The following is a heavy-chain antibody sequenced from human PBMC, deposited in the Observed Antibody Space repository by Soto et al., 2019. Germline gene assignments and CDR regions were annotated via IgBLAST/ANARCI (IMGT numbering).Heavy chain of an antibody. Sequence: GASVKVSCKASGFTFTSSAVQWVRQARGQRLEWIGWIVVGSGNTNYAQKFQERVTITRDMSTSTAYMELSSLRSEDTAVYYCEADAGSYYVVGWFDPWGQGTLVTVSS. CDR1: GFTFTSSA. V-gene: IGHV1-58*01. J-gene: IGHJ5*02. CDR3: EADAGSYYVVGWFDP. D-gene: IGHD1-26*01. CDR2: IVVGSGNT.